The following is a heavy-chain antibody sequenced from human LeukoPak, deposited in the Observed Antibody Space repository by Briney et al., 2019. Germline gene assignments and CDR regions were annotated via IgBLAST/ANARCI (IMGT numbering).Heavy chain of an antibody. CDR1: GYSFTSYW. V-gene: IGHV5-51*01. Sequence: GESLKISCKDSGYSFTSYWIGWVRQMPGKGLEWMGIIYPGDSDTRYSPSFQGQVTISADKSISTAYLQWSSLQASDTAIYYCVSLFRNWSDGGVDQWGQGTLVTVSS. J-gene: IGHJ4*02. CDR2: IYPGDSDT. CDR3: VSLFRNWSDGGVDQ. D-gene: IGHD1-1*01.